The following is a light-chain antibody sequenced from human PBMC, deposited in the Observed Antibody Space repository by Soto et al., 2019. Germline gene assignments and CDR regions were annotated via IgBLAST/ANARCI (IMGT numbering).Light chain of an antibody. Sequence: IVLTQSPATLSLSLGEKATLSCRASQSVSSNLAWYQQKPGQPPRLLIYDASNRATGIPARFSSSGSGTDFTLTISSLEPEDFAVYYCQQRRIWPLTFGGGTKVEIK. CDR3: QQRRIWPLT. CDR1: QSVSSN. CDR2: DAS. V-gene: IGKV3-11*01. J-gene: IGKJ4*01.